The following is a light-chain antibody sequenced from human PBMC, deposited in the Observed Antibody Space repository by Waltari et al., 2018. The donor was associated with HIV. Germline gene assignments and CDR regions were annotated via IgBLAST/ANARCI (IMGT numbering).Light chain of an antibody. V-gene: IGLV2-14*03. CDR2: DVN. Sequence: QSALIQPASLSGSPGQSITISCPGTSSDIGISNFVSWYQLHPGKAPKLLLFDVNNRPSGVSRRFSGSKSGNSASLTIFGLQDDDEADYYCGAYTSGSTPVVFGGGTKLTVL. CDR1: SSDIGISNF. CDR3: GAYTSGSTPVV. J-gene: IGLJ2*01.